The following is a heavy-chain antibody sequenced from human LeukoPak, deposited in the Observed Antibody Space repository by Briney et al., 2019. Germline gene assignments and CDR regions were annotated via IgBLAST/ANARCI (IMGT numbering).Heavy chain of an antibody. CDR2: IYPGDSDT. D-gene: IGHD3-22*01. V-gene: IGHV5-51*01. CDR1: GYSFTSYW. CDR3: ALASPYYDSSGYYRPPDAFDI. J-gene: IGHJ3*02. Sequence: GESLKISCQGSGYSFTSYWIGWVRQMPGKGLEWMGIIYPGDSDTRYSPSFQGQVTISADKSISTAYLQWSSLKASDTAMYYCALASPYYDSSGYYRPPDAFDIWGQGTMVTVSS.